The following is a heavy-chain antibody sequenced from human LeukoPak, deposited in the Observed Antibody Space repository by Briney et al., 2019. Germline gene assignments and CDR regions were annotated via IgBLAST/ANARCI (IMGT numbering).Heavy chain of an antibody. J-gene: IGHJ4*02. CDR2: INTNTGNP. Sequence: GASVKVSCKASGYTFTSYAMNWVRQAPGQGLEWMGRINTNTGNPTYAQGFTGRFVFSLDTSVSTAYLQICSLKAEDTAVYYCARDQEGYCSSTSCSLSYYFDYWGQGTLVTVSS. CDR1: GYTFTSYA. V-gene: IGHV7-4-1*01. CDR3: ARDQEGYCSSTSCSLSYYFDY. D-gene: IGHD2-2*01.